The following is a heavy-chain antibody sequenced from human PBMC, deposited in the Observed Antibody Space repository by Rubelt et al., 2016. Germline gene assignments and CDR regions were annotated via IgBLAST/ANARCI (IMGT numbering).Heavy chain of an antibody. CDR3: ARGYCSGTFCYLTFGFDY. D-gene: IGHD2-2*01. Sequence: SLRLSCAASGSTFSTYAMGWVRQAPGMGLAWVSAISGSGGSIYYADSVKGRFTISRDSSKNTGYLQMNSLRAEETAVYFCARGYCSGTFCYLTFGFDYWGQGTLLTVSS. CDR1: GSTFSTYA. CDR2: ISGSGGSI. V-gene: IGHV3-23*01. J-gene: IGHJ4*02.